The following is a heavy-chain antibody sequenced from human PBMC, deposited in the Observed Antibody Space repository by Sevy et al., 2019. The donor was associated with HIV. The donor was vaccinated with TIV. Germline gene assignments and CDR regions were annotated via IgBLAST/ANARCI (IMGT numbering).Heavy chain of an antibody. CDR2: ISSGSSYI. D-gene: IGHD3-10*01. CDR1: GFTFSYYT. V-gene: IGHV3-21*06. CDR3: ARDRDYYGSGTFDA. Sequence: GGSLSLSCAASGFTFSYYTMNWVRQAPGKGLEWVSYISSGSSYISYTDSVKGRFTISRDNGKNSLYLQMNSLRPEDTAMYFCARDRDYYGSGTFDAWGQGTTVTVSS. J-gene: IGHJ6*02.